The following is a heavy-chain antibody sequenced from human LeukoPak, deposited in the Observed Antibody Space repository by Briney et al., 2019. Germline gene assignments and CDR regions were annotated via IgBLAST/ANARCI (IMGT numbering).Heavy chain of an antibody. CDR2: INHSGST. D-gene: IGHD5-18*01. CDR1: GGSISSYY. Sequence: SETLSLTCTVSGGSISSYYWSWIRQPPGKGLEWIGEINHSGSTNYNPSLKSRVTISVDTSKNQFSLKLSSVTAADTAVYYCASLRGYSYGVYFDYWGQGTLVTVSS. V-gene: IGHV4-34*01. CDR3: ASLRGYSYGVYFDY. J-gene: IGHJ4*02.